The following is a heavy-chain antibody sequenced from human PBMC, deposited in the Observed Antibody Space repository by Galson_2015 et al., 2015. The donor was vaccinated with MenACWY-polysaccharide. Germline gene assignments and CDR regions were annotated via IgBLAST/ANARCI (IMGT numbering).Heavy chain of an antibody. D-gene: IGHD2-2*01. CDR2: IRRTDPRI. CDR3: VRDPHALDF. Sequence: SLRLSCAASGFTFSNYRMNWVRQAPGKGLEWVSYIRRTDPRIYYADSVKGRFTITRDNAKSLLFLQMNSLRADDTAVYYCVRDPHALDFWGQGTLVTVSS. J-gene: IGHJ4*02. CDR1: GFTFSNYR. V-gene: IGHV3-48*01.